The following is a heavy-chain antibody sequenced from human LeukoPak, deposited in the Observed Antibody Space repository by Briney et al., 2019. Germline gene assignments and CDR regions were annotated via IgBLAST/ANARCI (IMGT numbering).Heavy chain of an antibody. D-gene: IGHD7-27*01. CDR1: GGSVSDYY. CDR2: IYYTGST. Sequence: PSETLSLTCTISGGSVSDYYWSWIRQSPGKGLEWIGYIYYTGSTTYNPSLKSRVTISADTSKNQFSLKLSSVTAADTAVYYCASRKQGNDYWGQGTLVTVSS. CDR3: ASRKQGNDY. J-gene: IGHJ4*02. V-gene: IGHV4-59*02.